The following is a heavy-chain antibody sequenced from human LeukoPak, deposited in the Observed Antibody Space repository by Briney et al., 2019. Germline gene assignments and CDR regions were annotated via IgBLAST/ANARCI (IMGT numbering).Heavy chain of an antibody. D-gene: IGHD6-13*01. CDR2: ITSGGSGT. V-gene: IGHV3-74*01. CDR3: ARGISEAGTDY. Sequence: PGGSLRLSCAASGFTFRGYWMNGVRDVPGKGRMWVSHITSGGSGTGYADSVRGRFTISRDNAKNTLYLQMNSLRAEDTAVYYCARGISEAGTDYWGQGTLVTASS. J-gene: IGHJ4*02. CDR1: GFTFRGYW.